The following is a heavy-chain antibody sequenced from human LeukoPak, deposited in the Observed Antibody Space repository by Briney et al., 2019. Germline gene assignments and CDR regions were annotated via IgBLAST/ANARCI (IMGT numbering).Heavy chain of an antibody. CDR3: ARGRVDVDY. CDR1: GGSLTGHY. J-gene: IGHJ4*02. Sequence: SETLSLTCTVSGGSLTGHYWSWIRQPPGKGLEWIGYIFYSGSTSYNPSLKSRVIISIDTSKNQFSLKLSSGTAADTAVYYCARGRVDVDYWGQGTLVTVSS. CDR2: IFYSGST. V-gene: IGHV4-59*11. D-gene: IGHD3/OR15-3a*01.